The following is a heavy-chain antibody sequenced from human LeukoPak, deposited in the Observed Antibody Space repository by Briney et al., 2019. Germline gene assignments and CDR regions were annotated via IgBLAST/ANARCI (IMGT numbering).Heavy chain of an antibody. D-gene: IGHD6-19*01. CDR1: GFTFDDYT. CDR3: AKARGSGFQRGDAFDM. Sequence: GGSLRLSCAASGFTFDDYTMHWVRQAPGKGLEWVSLISWDGGSTYYADSVKGRITISRDNSKSTLYVQMDSLRTEDAAVYYCAKARGSGFQRGDAFDMWGQGTRVTVSS. V-gene: IGHV3-43*01. CDR2: ISWDGGST. J-gene: IGHJ3*02.